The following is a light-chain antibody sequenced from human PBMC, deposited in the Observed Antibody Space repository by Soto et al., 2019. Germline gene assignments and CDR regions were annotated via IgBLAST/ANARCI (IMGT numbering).Light chain of an antibody. Sequence: DIRMTQSPSTLSASVGDRVTITCRASQSISTWLAWYQQKPGKAPKLLIYKASFLESGVPSRFSGTGSGTEFTLTITSLQPDDFATYYCQHYNDYSMYTFGQGTKVEIK. J-gene: IGKJ2*01. CDR2: KAS. V-gene: IGKV1-5*03. CDR3: QHYNDYSMYT. CDR1: QSISTW.